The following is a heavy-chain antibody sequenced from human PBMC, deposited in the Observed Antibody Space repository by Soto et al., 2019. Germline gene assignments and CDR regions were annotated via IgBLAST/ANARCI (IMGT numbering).Heavy chain of an antibody. CDR3: AAPRAHLLYSIAFDI. J-gene: IGHJ3*02. CDR2: IVVGSGNT. CDR1: GFTFTSSA. V-gene: IGHV1-58*01. D-gene: IGHD2-2*02. Sequence: QMPLVQSGPEVKKPGTSVKVSCKASGFTFTSSAVQWVRQARGQRLEWIGWIVVGSGNTNYAQKFQERVTITRDMSTSTAYMELSSLRSEDTAVYYCAAPRAHLLYSIAFDIWGQGTMVTVSS.